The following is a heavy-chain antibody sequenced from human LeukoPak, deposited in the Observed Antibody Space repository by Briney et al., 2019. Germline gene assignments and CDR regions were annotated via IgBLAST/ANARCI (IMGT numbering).Heavy chain of an antibody. CDR3: ARGGYYYDSSGSAFDI. CDR1: GFTFSNYV. J-gene: IGHJ3*02. CDR2: ISGSGGTT. V-gene: IGHV3-23*01. D-gene: IGHD3-22*01. Sequence: PGGSLRLSCAASGFTFSNYVMSWVRQAPGKGLERVSGISGSGGTTYYADSVKGRFTISRDNSKNTLYLQMNSLRAEDTAVYYCARGGYYYDSSGSAFDIWGQGTMVTVSS.